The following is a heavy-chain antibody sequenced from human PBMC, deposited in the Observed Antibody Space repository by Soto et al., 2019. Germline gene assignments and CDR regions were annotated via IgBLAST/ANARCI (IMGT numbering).Heavy chain of an antibody. D-gene: IGHD1-26*01. Sequence: GGSLRLSRAASGFTFSSYAMSWVRQAPGKGLEWVSAISGSGGSTYYADSVKGRFTISRDNSKNTLYLQMNSLRAEDTAVYYCAKDDIYSGSPPGYWGQGTLVTVSS. CDR1: GFTFSSYA. CDR3: AKDDIYSGSPPGY. J-gene: IGHJ4*02. V-gene: IGHV3-23*01. CDR2: ISGSGGST.